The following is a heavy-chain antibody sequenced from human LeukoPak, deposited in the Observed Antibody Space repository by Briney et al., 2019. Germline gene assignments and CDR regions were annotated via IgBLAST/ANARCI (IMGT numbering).Heavy chain of an antibody. J-gene: IGHJ4*02. CDR1: GFTFSSYA. CDR2: ISSGDRT. D-gene: IGHD3-10*01. Sequence: GGSLRLSCAASGFTFSSYAMNWVRQAPGKGLEWVAGISSGDRTFHAESVKGRFTISRDKSKDTLYLQMNSLRAEDTAVYYCAKDLGGSGSYSHFDYWGQGTLVTVSS. CDR3: AKDLGGSGSYSHFDY. V-gene: IGHV3-23*01.